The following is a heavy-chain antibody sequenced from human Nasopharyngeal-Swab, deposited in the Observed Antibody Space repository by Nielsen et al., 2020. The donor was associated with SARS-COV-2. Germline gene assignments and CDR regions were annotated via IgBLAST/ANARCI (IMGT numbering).Heavy chain of an antibody. J-gene: IGHJ6*03. CDR2: IHYSGSP. CDR1: GGSISSYY. D-gene: IGHD3-10*01. CDR3: ARDRFPGGYYYYYMDV. V-gene: IGHV4-59*01. Sequence: SETLSLTCTVSGGSISSYYWSWIRQPPGKGLEWIGYIHYSGSPNYNPSLKSRVTISVDTSKNQFSLKLSSGTAADTAVYYCARDRFPGGYYYYYMDVWGKGTTVTVSS.